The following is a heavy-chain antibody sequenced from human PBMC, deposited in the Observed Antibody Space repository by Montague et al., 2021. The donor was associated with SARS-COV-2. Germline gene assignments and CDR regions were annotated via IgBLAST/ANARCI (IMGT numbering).Heavy chain of an antibody. CDR2: IYHSGST. V-gene: IGHV4-38-2*02. D-gene: IGHD5-24*01. J-gene: IGHJ5*02. CDR3: ARDRRRLLQWNNWFDP. CDR1: GYSISSGYY. Sequence: SETLSLTCTVSGYSISSGYYWGWIRQPPGKGLEWIGSIYHSGSTYYNPSLKSRVTITGDTSKNQFSLKLLSSVTAADTAVYYCARDRRRLLQWNNWFDPWGQGTLVTVSS.